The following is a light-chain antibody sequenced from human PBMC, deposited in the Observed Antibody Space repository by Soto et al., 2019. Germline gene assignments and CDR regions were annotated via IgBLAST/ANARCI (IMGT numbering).Light chain of an antibody. V-gene: IGKV1-5*01. CDR2: DAS. CDR1: QRISNW. CDR3: QQYNSYVPYS. Sequence: DVQMTQSPTTLSASVGDRVIITCRASQRISNWLAWDQQKPGKAPKVLIYDASTLQSGVPARFSGIGFGTEFTLTISNLQPDDSATYYGQQYNSYVPYSFGQGTNLEIK. J-gene: IGKJ2*01.